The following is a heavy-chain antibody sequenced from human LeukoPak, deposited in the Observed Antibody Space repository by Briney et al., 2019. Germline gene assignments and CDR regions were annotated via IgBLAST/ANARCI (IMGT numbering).Heavy chain of an antibody. V-gene: IGHV1-69*05. Sequence: GSSVKVSCKASGGTFSSYAISWVRQAPGQGLEWMGGIIPIFGTANYAQKLQGRVTMTTDTSTSTAYMELRSLRSDDTAVYYCARTRQYFQHWGQGTLVTVSS. CDR3: ARTRQYFQH. CDR1: GGTFSSYA. J-gene: IGHJ1*01. CDR2: IIPIFGTA. D-gene: IGHD2-2*01.